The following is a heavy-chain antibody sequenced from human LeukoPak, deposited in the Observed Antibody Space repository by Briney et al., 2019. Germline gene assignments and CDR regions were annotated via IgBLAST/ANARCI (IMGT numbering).Heavy chain of an antibody. CDR3: ARVGDGYGDYVGVLDY. CDR2: INPSGGST. D-gene: IGHD4-17*01. J-gene: IGHJ4*02. CDR1: GYTFTSYY. Sequence: ASVKVSCKASGYTFTSYYMHWVRQAPGRGLEWMGIINPSGGSTSYAQKFQGRVTMTRDTSTSTVYMELSSLRSEDTAVYYCARVGDGYGDYVGVLDYWGQGTLVTVSS. V-gene: IGHV1-46*01.